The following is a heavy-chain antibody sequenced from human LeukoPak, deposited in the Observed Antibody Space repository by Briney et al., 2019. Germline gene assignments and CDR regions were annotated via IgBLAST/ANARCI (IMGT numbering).Heavy chain of an antibody. V-gene: IGHV1-18*01. D-gene: IGHD3-16*01. J-gene: IGHJ4*02. CDR1: GYTFSNFG. CDR3: ARVGSFPGDY. Sequence: GASVKVSCKASGYTFSNFGISWVRQAPGQGLEWMGWISAYNGNTNYAQKLQGRVTMTADTSTSTAYMEMRSLRSDDTAVYYCARVGSFPGDYWGQGTLVTVSS. CDR2: ISAYNGNT.